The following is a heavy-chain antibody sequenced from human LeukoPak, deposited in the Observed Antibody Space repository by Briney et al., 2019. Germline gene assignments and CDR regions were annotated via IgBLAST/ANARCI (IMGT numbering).Heavy chain of an antibody. D-gene: IGHD3-3*01. CDR1: GYTFTSYA. J-gene: IGHJ4*02. CDR2: INAGNGNT. V-gene: IGHV1-3*01. CDR3: ARGGVNWPYYFDY. Sequence: ASVTVSCTASGYTFTSYAMHWVRQAPGQRLEWMGWINAGNGNTKYSQKFQGRVTITRDTSASTVYMELSSLRSEDTAVYYCARGGVNWPYYFDYWGQGTLVTVSS.